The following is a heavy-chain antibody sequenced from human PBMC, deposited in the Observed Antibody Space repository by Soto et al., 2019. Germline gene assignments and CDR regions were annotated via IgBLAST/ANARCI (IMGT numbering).Heavy chain of an antibody. Sequence: QVQLVESGGGVVQPGRSLRLSCAASGFTFSSYGMHWVRQAPGKGLEWVAIISYDGSNKYYADSVKGRFTISRDNSKNTLYLQMNSLRAEDTAVYYCAKDLNPIYDSGRGYFDYWGQGTLVTVSS. V-gene: IGHV3-30*18. D-gene: IGHD1-26*01. CDR2: ISYDGSNK. J-gene: IGHJ4*02. CDR1: GFTFSSYG. CDR3: AKDLNPIYDSGRGYFDY.